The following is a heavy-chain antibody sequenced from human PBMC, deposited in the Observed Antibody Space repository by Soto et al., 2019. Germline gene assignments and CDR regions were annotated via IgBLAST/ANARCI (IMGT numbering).Heavy chain of an antibody. D-gene: IGHD2-2*01. J-gene: IGHJ6*02. Sequence: PGGSLRLSCAASGFTFSNAWMNWVRQAPGKGLEWVGRIKSKTDGGTTDYAAPVKGRFTISRDDSKNTLYLQMNSLKTEDTAVYYCTIMPSYYYYGMDVWGQGTTVTVSS. CDR2: IKSKTDGGTT. CDR1: GFTFSNAW. CDR3: TIMPSYYYYGMDV. V-gene: IGHV3-15*07.